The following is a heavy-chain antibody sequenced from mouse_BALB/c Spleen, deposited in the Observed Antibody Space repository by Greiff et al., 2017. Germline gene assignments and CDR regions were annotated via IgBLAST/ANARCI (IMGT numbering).Heavy chain of an antibody. CDR1: GYTFTSYW. CDR2: IYPSDSYT. J-gene: IGHJ2*01. CDR3: TRTGNYDY. V-gene: IGHV1-69*02. Sequence: QDQLQQPGAELVRPGASVKLSCKASGYTFTSYWINWVKQRPGQGLEWIGNIYPSDSYTNYNQKFKDKATLTVDKSSSTAYMQLSSPTSEDSAVYYCTRTGNYDYWGQGTTLTVSS. D-gene: IGHD2-1*01.